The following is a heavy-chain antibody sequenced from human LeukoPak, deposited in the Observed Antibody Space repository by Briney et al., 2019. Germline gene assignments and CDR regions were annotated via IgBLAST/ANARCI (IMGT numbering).Heavy chain of an antibody. CDR3: ARDSKWFGEPAGWFDP. CDR2: IYYSGST. CDR1: GGSISSYY. J-gene: IGHJ5*02. D-gene: IGHD3-10*01. V-gene: IGHV4-59*01. Sequence: SETLSRTCTVSGGSISSYYWSWIRQPPGQGLEWIGYIYYSGSTNYNPSLKSRVTISVDTSKNQFSLKLSSVTAADTAVYYCARDSKWFGEPAGWFDPWGQGTLVTVSS.